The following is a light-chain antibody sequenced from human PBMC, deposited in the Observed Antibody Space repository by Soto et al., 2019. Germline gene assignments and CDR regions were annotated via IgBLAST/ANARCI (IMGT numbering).Light chain of an antibody. CDR3: PGDNPYPWT. Sequence: DIHMTQSPSTLSTSVGDRVTITCRASQSISSWLAWYQQKPGKAPKLLIYMASRLESGVPSRFSGSGSGTEFTLTISGLQPEDFATYYCPGDNPYPWTFGEGTTVDSK. J-gene: IGKJ1*01. V-gene: IGKV1-5*03. CDR2: MAS. CDR1: QSISSW.